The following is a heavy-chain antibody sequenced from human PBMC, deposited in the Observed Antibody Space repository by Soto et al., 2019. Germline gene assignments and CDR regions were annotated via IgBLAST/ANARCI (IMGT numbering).Heavy chain of an antibody. D-gene: IGHD2-21*02. CDR2: IHYSGRT. V-gene: IGHV4-30-4*01. CDR1: GGSISSGDYY. J-gene: IGHJ5*02. Sequence: QVQLQESGPGLVKPSQTLSLTCSVSGGSISSGDYYWSWIRQPPGKGLEWIGYIHYSGRTYYNASLKSRITITAYPFKNQFSLNLSSVTAADTVGYHCARDPIKVTANHFAAWGQGTLATVSS. CDR3: ARDPIKVTANHFAA.